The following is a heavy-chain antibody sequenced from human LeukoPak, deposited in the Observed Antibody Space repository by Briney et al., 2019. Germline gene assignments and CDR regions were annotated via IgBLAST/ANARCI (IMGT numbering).Heavy chain of an antibody. CDR2: IYHSGST. CDR1: GGSISRGGYS. D-gene: IGHD3-10*01. Sequence: SETLSLTCAVSGGSISRGGYSWSWIRQPPGKGLGWIGYIYHSGSTYYNPSLKSRVTISVDRSKNQFSLKLSSVTAADTAVYYCARAGGKIYYGSGSYYNSPPDYWGQGTLVTVSS. J-gene: IGHJ4*02. CDR3: ARAGGKIYYGSGSYYNSPPDY. V-gene: IGHV4-30-2*01.